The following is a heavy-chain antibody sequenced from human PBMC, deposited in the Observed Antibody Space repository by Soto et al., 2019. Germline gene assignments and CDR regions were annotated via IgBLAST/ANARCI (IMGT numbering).Heavy chain of an antibody. Sequence: HPGGSLRLSCAASGFTFSSYAMHWVRQAPGKGLEWVAVISYDGSNKYYADSVKGRFTISRDNSKNTLYLQMNSLRAEDTAVYYCARGRCSSTSCYTLYYYYGMDVWGQGTTVTVSS. CDR2: ISYDGSNK. V-gene: IGHV3-30-3*01. D-gene: IGHD2-2*02. CDR1: GFTFSSYA. CDR3: ARGRCSSTSCYTLYYYYGMDV. J-gene: IGHJ6*02.